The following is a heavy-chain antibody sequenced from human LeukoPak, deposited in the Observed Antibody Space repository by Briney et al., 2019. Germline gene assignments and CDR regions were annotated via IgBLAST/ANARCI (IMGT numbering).Heavy chain of an antibody. CDR3: ARVVDYASPGFDY. CDR2: IYYSEST. CDR1: GPSISSGYYY. D-gene: IGHD2-2*01. J-gene: IGHJ4*02. V-gene: IGHV4-30-4*08. Sequence: TSQCLSLTCTVSGPSISSGYYYWTWIRQPPGRGLEWIVYIYYSESTYYNSSLKSRVTISVDTSKNQFSLKLSSVTGADTAVYYCARVVDYASPGFDYWGQGTLVTVSS.